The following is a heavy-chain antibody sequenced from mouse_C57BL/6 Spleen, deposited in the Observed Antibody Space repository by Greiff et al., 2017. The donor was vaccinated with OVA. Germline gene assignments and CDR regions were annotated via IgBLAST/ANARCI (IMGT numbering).Heavy chain of an antibody. D-gene: IGHD1-1*01. Sequence: QLQQSGAELARPGASVKLSCKASGYTFTSYGISWVKQRTGQGLEWIGEIYPRSGNTYYNEKFKGKATLTADKSSSTAYMELRSLTSEDSAVYFCAYYGSSYGYFDVWGTGTTVTVSS. J-gene: IGHJ1*03. CDR3: AYYGSSYGYFDV. V-gene: IGHV1-81*01. CDR1: GYTFTSYG. CDR2: IYPRSGNT.